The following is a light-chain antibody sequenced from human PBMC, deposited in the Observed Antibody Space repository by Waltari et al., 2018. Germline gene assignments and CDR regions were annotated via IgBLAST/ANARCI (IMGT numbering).Light chain of an antibody. CDR3: QQYNNWPGYT. CDR1: QSVSSN. Sequence: EIVMTQSPATLSVSPGERATLSCRASQSVSSNLACYQQKPGQAPRLLIYGASTRATGIPARFSGSGSGTEFTLTISSLQSEDFAVYYCQQYNNWPGYTFGQGTKLEIK. V-gene: IGKV3-15*01. J-gene: IGKJ2*01. CDR2: GAS.